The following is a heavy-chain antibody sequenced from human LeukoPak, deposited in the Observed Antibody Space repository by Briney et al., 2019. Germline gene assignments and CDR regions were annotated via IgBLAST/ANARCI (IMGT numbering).Heavy chain of an antibody. J-gene: IGHJ6*03. D-gene: IGHD3-16*01. V-gene: IGHV4-38-2*01. CDR2: IYHSGST. CDR3: ARGGYYYYYMDV. CDR1: GYSISSGGY. Sequence: KSSETHSLTCAVSGYSISSGGYWGWIRQPPGKGLEWIGSIYHSGSTYYNPSLKSRVTISVDRSKNQFSLKLSSVTAADTAVYYCARGGYYYYYMDVWGKGTTVTVSS.